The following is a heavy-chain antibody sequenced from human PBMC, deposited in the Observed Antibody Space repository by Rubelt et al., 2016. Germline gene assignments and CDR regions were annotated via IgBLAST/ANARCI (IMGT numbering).Heavy chain of an antibody. D-gene: IGHD3-10*01. Sequence: KPGSSVKVSCKASGGTFSSYAISWVRQAPGQGLEWMGRIIPILGIANYAQKLQGRVTITADKSTSTAYMELSSLRSEDTAVYYCANAITMVRGRDWYFDLWGRGTLVTVSS. J-gene: IGHJ2*01. CDR3: ANAITMVRGRDWYFDL. V-gene: IGHV1-69*04. CDR1: GGTFSSYA. CDR2: IIPILGIA.